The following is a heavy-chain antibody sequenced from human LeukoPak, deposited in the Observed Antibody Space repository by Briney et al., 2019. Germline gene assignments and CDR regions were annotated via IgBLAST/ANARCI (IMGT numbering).Heavy chain of an antibody. V-gene: IGHV3-20*04. D-gene: IGHD2-15*01. CDR1: GFTFDDYG. CDR2: INWNGGST. Sequence: PGGSLRLSCAASGFTFDDYGMSWVRQAPGKGLEWVSGINWNGGSTGYADSVKGRFTISRDNAKNSLYLQMNSLRAEATALYYCARDLADIVVVVAATGHAFDIWGQGTMVTVSS. J-gene: IGHJ3*02. CDR3: ARDLADIVVVVAATGHAFDI.